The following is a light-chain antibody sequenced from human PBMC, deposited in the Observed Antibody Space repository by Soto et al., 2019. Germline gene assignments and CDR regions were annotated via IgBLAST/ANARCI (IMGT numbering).Light chain of an antibody. CDR1: QSVSSN. V-gene: IGKV3-15*01. CDR2: GAS. J-gene: IGKJ1*01. Sequence: EIVMTQSPATLSVSPGDRATLSCRASQSVSSNVAWYQQKPAQAPRLLIYGASTRATGIPVRFSGSGSETEFSRTLSSVQSEDFAVYYCQQYNNWPPGVTFVHGIKVEIK. CDR3: QQYNNWPPGVT.